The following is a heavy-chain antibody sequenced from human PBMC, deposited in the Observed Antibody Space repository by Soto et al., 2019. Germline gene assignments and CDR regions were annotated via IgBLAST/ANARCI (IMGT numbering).Heavy chain of an antibody. J-gene: IGHJ5*02. Sequence: AAVKVSCKASGYTFTSYGISWVRQAPGQGLEWMGWISSYNGNTNYAQKVQGRVTMTTGKSTSTTYMELRSLRSDDTAVYYCARGPRYCSSTSCFSGVNWFDPWGQGTLVTVSS. CDR1: GYTFTSYG. V-gene: IGHV1-18*04. CDR3: ARGPRYCSSTSCFSGVNWFDP. D-gene: IGHD2-2*01. CDR2: ISSYNGNT.